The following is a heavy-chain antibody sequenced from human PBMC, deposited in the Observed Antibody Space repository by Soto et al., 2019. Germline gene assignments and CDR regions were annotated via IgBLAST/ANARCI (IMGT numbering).Heavy chain of an antibody. CDR3: ARALNTYYYGSGSYYIDAFDI. J-gene: IGHJ3*02. D-gene: IGHD3-10*01. CDR2: VYYSGST. V-gene: IGHV4-59*01. Sequence: SETLSLTCTVSRGSISGYYWSWIRQPPGKGMEWIGYVYYSGSTNYNPSLKSRVTISVDTSKNHFSLKLSSVTAADTAVYYCARALNTYYYGSGSYYIDAFDIWGQGTMVT. CDR1: RGSISGYY.